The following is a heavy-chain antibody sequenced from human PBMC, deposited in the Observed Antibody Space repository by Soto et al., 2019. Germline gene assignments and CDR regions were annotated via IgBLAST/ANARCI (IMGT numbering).Heavy chain of an antibody. V-gene: IGHV4-59*01. D-gene: IGHD3-22*01. CDR2: IYYSGST. CDR3: ARDRGYYDSSGSPAPPDY. CDR1: GGSISSYY. Sequence: QVQLQESGPGLVKPSETLSLTCTVSGGSISSYYWSWIRQPPGKGLEWIGYIYYSGSTNYNPSLKSRVTISVDTSKNQFSLKLSSVTAADTAVYYCARDRGYYDSSGSPAPPDYWGQGTLVTVSS. J-gene: IGHJ4*02.